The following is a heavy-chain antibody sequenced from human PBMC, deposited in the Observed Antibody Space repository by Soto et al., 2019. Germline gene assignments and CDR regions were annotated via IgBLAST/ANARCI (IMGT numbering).Heavy chain of an antibody. CDR2: VYSGGST. Sequence: EVQLVETGGGLIQPGGSLRLSCAASGFTVSSKYMSWVRQAPGKGLEWVSLVYSGGSTDYADSVKGRFTISRDNSKNTLYLQMNSLRAEDTAVYYCASGSGWYSFDHWGQGTLVTVSS. CDR3: ASGSGWYSFDH. D-gene: IGHD6-19*01. V-gene: IGHV3-53*02. J-gene: IGHJ4*02. CDR1: GFTVSSKY.